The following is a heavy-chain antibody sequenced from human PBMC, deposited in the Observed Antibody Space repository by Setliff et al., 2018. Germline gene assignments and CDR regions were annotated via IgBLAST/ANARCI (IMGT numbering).Heavy chain of an antibody. J-gene: IGHJ4*02. Sequence: ASVKVSCKASGYTFTNYGVTWVRQAPGQGLEWMGWISPYSGDTYYAPELQGRVTLTTDTSTTTAYLELRSLTSDDTAVYYCSRLVRYCTTTTCQRASGDDYWGQGTLVTVSS. D-gene: IGHD2-8*01. CDR1: GYTFTNYG. CDR2: ISPYSGDT. CDR3: SRLVRYCTTTTCQRASGDDY. V-gene: IGHV1-18*01.